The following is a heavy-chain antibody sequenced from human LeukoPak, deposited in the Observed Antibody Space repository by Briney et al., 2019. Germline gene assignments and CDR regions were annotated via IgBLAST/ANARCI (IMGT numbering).Heavy chain of an antibody. CDR2: ISSSGSTI. CDR1: GFTFSDYY. CDR3: ARVRDVEGSSSGPHWYFDL. Sequence: KPGGSLRLSCAASGFTFSDYYMSWIRQAPGKGLEWVSYISSSGSTIYYADSVKGRFTISRDNAKNSLYLQMNSLRAEDTAVYYCARVRDVEGSSSGPHWYFDLWGRGTLVTVSS. D-gene: IGHD6-6*01. V-gene: IGHV3-11*04. J-gene: IGHJ2*01.